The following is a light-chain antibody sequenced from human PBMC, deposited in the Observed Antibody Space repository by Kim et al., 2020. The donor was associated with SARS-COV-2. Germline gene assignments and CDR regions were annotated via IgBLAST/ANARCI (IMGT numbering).Light chain of an antibody. CDR2: YDS. Sequence: SYELTQPPSVSVAPGKTARITCGGNNIGSKSVHWYQQKPGQAPVLVIYYDSDRPSGIPERFSGSNSGNTATLTISRVEAGDEADYYCQLWDRSSDHSVFG. V-gene: IGLV3-21*04. CDR1: NIGSKS. J-gene: IGLJ2*01. CDR3: QLWDRSSDHSV.